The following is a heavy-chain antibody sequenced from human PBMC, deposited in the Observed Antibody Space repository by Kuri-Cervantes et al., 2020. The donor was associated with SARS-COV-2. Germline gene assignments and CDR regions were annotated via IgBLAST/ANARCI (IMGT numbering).Heavy chain of an antibody. CDR1: GGSISSYY. Sequence: GSLRLSCTVSGGSISSYYWSWIRQPPGKGLEWIGYIYYSGSTNYNPSLKSRVTISVDTSKNQFSLKLSSVTAADTAVYYCARHAESPIWGYWGQGTLVTVSS. V-gene: IGHV4-59*08. CDR3: ARHAESPIWGY. CDR2: IYYSGST. J-gene: IGHJ4*02. D-gene: IGHD3-16*01.